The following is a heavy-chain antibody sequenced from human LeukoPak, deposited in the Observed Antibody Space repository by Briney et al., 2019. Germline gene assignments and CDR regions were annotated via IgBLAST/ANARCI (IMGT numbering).Heavy chain of an antibody. V-gene: IGHV4-34*01. Sequence: PSETLSLTCAVYGRSFSGYYWSWLPQSPGKGREWSGEIKDEGSTNYHPSLKCRVTIPVDTSKNQFSLNLNSVTAADTAVYYCARHTRHGYSGYENAFDIWGQGTMVTVSS. D-gene: IGHD5-12*01. CDR2: IKDEGST. J-gene: IGHJ3*02. CDR1: GRSFSGYY. CDR3: ARHTRHGYSGYENAFDI.